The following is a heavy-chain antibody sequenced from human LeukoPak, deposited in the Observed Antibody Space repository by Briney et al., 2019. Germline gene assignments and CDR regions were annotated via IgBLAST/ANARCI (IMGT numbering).Heavy chain of an antibody. CDR2: ISHGEST. CDR3: ARQGYYYYMDV. V-gene: IGHV4-59*08. Sequence: SETLSLTCTVSGGSISTYYWSWIRQPPGKGLEWIGYISHGESTNYNPSLKSRVTISVDTSKNQFSLELGFVTAADTAIYYCARQGYYYYMDVWGKGTTVTVSS. CDR1: GGSISTYY. J-gene: IGHJ6*03.